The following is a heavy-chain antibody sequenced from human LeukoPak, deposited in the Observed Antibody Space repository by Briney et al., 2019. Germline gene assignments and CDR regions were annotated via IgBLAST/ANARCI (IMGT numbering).Heavy chain of an antibody. Sequence: GGSLRLSCAASGFTFSSYAMSWVRQAPGKGLEWVSAIGGSGGSTYYADSVKGRFTISRDNSKNTLYLQMNSLRAEDTAVYYCAKDPVGLYYFDYWGQGTLVTVSS. CDR3: AKDPVGLYYFDY. V-gene: IGHV3-23*01. CDR1: GFTFSSYA. CDR2: IGGSGGST. J-gene: IGHJ4*02. D-gene: IGHD1-26*01.